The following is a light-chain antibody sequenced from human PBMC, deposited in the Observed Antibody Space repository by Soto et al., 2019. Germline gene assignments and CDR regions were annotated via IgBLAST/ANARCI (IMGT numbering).Light chain of an antibody. Sequence: EIVLTQFPATLSLSPGERATLSCRASQSVSSYLAWYQQKPGQAPRLLIYDASNRATGIPARFSGSGSGTDFTLTISSLEPEDFAVYYCQQRSNWPPKLTFGGGTRWIS. J-gene: IGKJ4*01. V-gene: IGKV3-11*01. CDR2: DAS. CDR3: QQRSNWPPKLT. CDR1: QSVSSY.